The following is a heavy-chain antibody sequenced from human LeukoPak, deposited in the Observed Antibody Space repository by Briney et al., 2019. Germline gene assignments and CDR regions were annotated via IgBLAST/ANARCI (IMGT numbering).Heavy chain of an antibody. V-gene: IGHV4-59*01. Sequence: SETLSLTCTVSGGSISSYYWSWIRQPPGKGLEWIGYIYYSGSTNYNPSLKSRVTISADTSKNQFSLKLSSVTAADTAVYYCARDLAENYFDYWGQGTLVTVSS. D-gene: IGHD3-16*01. CDR1: GGSISSYY. CDR3: ARDLAENYFDY. J-gene: IGHJ4*02. CDR2: IYYSGST.